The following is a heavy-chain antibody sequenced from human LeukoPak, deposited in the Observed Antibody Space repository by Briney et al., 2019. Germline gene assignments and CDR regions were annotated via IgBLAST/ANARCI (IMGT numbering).Heavy chain of an antibody. D-gene: IGHD3-3*01. CDR2: IWYDGSNK. J-gene: IGHJ6*02. V-gene: IGHV3-33*01. CDR3: ARDQYDFWSGYYRGEYYYYGMDV. CDR1: GFTFSSYG. Sequence: GSLRLSCAASGFTFSSYGMHWVRQAPGKGLEWVAVIWYDGSNKYYADSVKGRFTISRDNSKNTLYLQMNSLRAEDTAVYYCARDQYDFWSGYYRGEYYYYGMDVWGQGTTVTVSS.